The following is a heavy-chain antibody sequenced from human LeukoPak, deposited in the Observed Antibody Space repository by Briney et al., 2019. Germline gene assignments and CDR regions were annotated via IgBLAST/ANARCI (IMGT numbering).Heavy chain of an antibody. CDR3: ARQTYYYDSSGYYHYYFDY. V-gene: IGHV4-39*01. D-gene: IGHD3-22*01. CDR1: GGSISSSSYY. Sequence: SETLSLTCTVSGGSISSSSYYWGWIRQPPGKGLEWIGSIYYSGSTYYNPSLKRRVTISVDTSKNQFSLKLSSVTAADTAVYYCARQTYYYDSSGYYHYYFDYWGQGTLVTVSS. J-gene: IGHJ4*02. CDR2: IYYSGST.